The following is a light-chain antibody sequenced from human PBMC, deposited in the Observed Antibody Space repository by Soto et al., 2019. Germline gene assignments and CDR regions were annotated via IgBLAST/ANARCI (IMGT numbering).Light chain of an antibody. V-gene: IGKV4-1*01. Sequence: DIVMTQSPDSLAVSLGERATIHCMSSHSVLNTSNNKTYLAWYQQKPGLPPKLLIYWASTREVGVPDRFRGSGSGTDFTLSLNTLQAEDAAVYFFQQYYSPPLSFGGGTHVEIK. J-gene: IGKJ4*01. CDR2: WAS. CDR1: HSVLNTSNNKTY. CDR3: QQYYSPPLS.